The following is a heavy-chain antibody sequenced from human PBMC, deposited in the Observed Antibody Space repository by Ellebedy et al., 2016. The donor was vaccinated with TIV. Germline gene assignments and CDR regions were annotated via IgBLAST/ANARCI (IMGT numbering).Heavy chain of an antibody. CDR2: IYSGGNT. Sequence: PGGSLRLSCAASGFTVSNNYMSWVRQAPGKGLEWVSVIYSGGNTFYEESVKGRFTISRDSSQNTLYLQMDSLRAEDTAVYYCASSPSQGYWGQGTLVTVSS. V-gene: IGHV3-53*01. CDR3: ASSPSQGY. J-gene: IGHJ4*02. CDR1: GFTVSNNY.